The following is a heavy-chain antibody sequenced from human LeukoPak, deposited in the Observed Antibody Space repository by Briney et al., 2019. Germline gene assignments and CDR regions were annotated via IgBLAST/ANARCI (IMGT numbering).Heavy chain of an antibody. D-gene: IGHD1-14*01. CDR2: IFPSGSA. V-gene: IGHV4-4*09. CDR3: ARRNHYFYYMDV. CDR1: GGSISSYY. J-gene: IGHJ6*03. Sequence: SETLSLTCTVSGGSISSYYWSWIRQSLVKGLEWIGYIFPSGSAFYNPSLESRATISQDTSENQFSLRLSSVTAADTAVYYCARRNHYFYYMDVWGKGTTVTVSS.